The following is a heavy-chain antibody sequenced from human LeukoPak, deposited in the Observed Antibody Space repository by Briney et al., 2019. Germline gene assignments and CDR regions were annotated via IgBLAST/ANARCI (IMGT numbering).Heavy chain of an antibody. J-gene: IGHJ4*02. CDR3: AKDIATGNRLYYFDY. CDR2: ISWNSGSI. V-gene: IGHV3-9*01. D-gene: IGHD1-14*01. Sequence: GRSLRLSYAASGFTFDDYAMHWVRQAPGKGLEWVSGISWNSGSIGYADSVKGRFTISRDNAKNSLYLQMNSLRAEDTALYYCAKDIATGNRLYYFDYWGQGTLVTVSS. CDR1: GFTFDDYA.